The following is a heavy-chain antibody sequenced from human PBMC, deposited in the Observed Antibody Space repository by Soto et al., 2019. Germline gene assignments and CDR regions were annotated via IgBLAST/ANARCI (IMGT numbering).Heavy chain of an antibody. Sequence: GGALSLSCEASGFTFSRVSMNWLRQAPGRGLGWVASISSASSETWYADSVKGRFIISRDNAQNSLFLQMNTLRPEDSAIYYCARVAYWGPGTQVTVSS. CDR3: ARVAY. CDR1: GFTFSRVS. CDR2: ISSASSET. V-gene: IGHV3-21*01. J-gene: IGHJ4*02.